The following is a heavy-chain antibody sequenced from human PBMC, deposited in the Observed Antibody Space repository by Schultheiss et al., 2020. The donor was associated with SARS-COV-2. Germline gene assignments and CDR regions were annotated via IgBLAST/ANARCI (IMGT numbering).Heavy chain of an antibody. CDR2: ISSSGSTI. D-gene: IGHD2-15*01. Sequence: GGSLRLSCAASGFTFSSYSMNWVRQAPGKGLEWVSYISSSGSTIYYADSVKGRFTISRDNAKNSLYLQMNSLRAEDTAVYYCARGCSGGSCFSSWGQGTLVTVSS. CDR1: GFTFSSYS. CDR3: ARGCSGGSCFSS. V-gene: IGHV3-48*04. J-gene: IGHJ5*02.